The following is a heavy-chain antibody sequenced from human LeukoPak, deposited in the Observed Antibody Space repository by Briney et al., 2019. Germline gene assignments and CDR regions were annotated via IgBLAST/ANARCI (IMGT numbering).Heavy chain of an antibody. CDR2: IYYSGST. V-gene: IGHV4-59*12. D-gene: IGHD5-24*01. J-gene: IGHJ3*02. CDR1: GGSISSYY. Sequence: SETLSLTCTVSGGSISSYYWSWIRQPPGKGLEWIGYIYYSGSTNYNPSLKSRVTISVDTSKNQFSLKLSSVTAADTAVYYCARGITGSHKRWLQSGAFDIWGQGTMVTVSS. CDR3: ARGITGSHKRWLQSGAFDI.